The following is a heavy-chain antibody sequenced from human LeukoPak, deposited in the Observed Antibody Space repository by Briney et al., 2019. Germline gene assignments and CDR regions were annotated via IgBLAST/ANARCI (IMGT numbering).Heavy chain of an antibody. J-gene: IGHJ6*03. V-gene: IGHV5-51*01. CDR3: ARSLWEQLNTYYSYYMDV. CDR2: IYPGNSDT. D-gene: IGHD1-26*01. CDR1: GYSFTSYW. Sequence: GESLKISCKGSGYSFTSYWNGWVRQMPGKGLEWMGIIYPGNSDTRYSPSFQGQATTSADKSISTAYLQWSSLKASDTAMYYCARSLWEQLNTYYSYYMDVWGKGTTVTVSS.